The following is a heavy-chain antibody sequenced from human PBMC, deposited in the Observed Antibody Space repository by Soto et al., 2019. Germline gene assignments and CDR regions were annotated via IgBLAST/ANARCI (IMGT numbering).Heavy chain of an antibody. CDR1: GFTVSSYG. D-gene: IGHD2-2*01. Sequence: GGSLRLSCAASGFTVSSYGIHWVRQAPGKGLEWVAGISYDATNKYYADSVKGRFTISRDNSKNTLYLQMNSLRAEDTAVYYCAKEEEEGYCSSTTCYPGAWGQGTLVTVSS. CDR3: AKEEEEGYCSSTTCYPGA. CDR2: ISYDATNK. V-gene: IGHV3-30*18. J-gene: IGHJ4*02.